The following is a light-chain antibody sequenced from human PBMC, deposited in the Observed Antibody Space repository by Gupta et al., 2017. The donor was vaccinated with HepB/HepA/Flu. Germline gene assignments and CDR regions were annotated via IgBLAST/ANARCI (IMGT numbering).Light chain of an antibody. CDR2: GAS. V-gene: IGKV3-20*01. CDR1: QSVSSSY. CDR3: QQYGREPIT. J-gene: IGKJ5*01. Sequence: EIVLTQSPGTLSLSPGERATLSCRASQSVSSSYLAWYQQKPGQAPRLLIYGASSRATGIPDRFSGSGSGTDFTLTISRLEPEDFAVDYCQQYGREPITFGQGTRLEIK.